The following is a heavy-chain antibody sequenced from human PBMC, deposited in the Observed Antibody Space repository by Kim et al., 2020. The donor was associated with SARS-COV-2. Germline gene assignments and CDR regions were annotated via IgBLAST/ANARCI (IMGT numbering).Heavy chain of an antibody. D-gene: IGHD6-19*01. J-gene: IGHJ6*03. CDR1: GYSFTSYW. V-gene: IGHV5-51*01. CDR3: ARHIGFSSGWVNYYYMDV. CDR2: IYPGDSDT. Sequence: GASLKISCKGSGYSFTSYWIGWVRQMPGKGLEWMGIIYPGDSDTRYSPSFQGQVTISADKSISTAYLQWSSLKASDTAMYYCARHIGFSSGWVNYYYMDVWGKGTTVTVSS.